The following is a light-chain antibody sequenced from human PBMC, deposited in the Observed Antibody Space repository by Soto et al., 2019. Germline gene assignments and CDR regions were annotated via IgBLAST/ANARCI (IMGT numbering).Light chain of an antibody. CDR1: NIGNKN. V-gene: IGLV3-21*01. CDR2: YDD. Sequence: SYELTQPRSLSVAPGKTARITCGGDNIGNKNVQWYQQKSGQAPVLVIYYDDDRPSGIPERFDGSNSGNTATLTISRVEGEDEADYYCQVWDSRSDHVVFGGGTKLTVL. J-gene: IGLJ2*01. CDR3: QVWDSRSDHVV.